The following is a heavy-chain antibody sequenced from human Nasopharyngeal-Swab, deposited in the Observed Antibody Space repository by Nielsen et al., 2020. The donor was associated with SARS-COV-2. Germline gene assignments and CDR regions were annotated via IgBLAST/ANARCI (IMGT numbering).Heavy chain of an antibody. V-gene: IGHV4-34*01. Sequence: SETLSLTCAVYGGSFSGYYWSWIRQPPGKGLEWIGEINHSGSTNYNPSLKSRVTISVDTSKNQFSLKLSSVTAADTAVYYCARRTGGYDSSGYYHNRAYFQHWGQGTLVTVSS. J-gene: IGHJ1*01. CDR2: INHSGST. CDR1: GGSFSGYY. CDR3: ARRTGGYDSSGYYHNRAYFQH. D-gene: IGHD3-22*01.